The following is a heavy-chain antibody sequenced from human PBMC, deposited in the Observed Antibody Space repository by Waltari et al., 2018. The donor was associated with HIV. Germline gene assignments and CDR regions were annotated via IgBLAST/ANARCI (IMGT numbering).Heavy chain of an antibody. D-gene: IGHD3-10*01. J-gene: IGHJ6*02. Sequence: STWGMHWLRQAPGKGLEWVAVLSYDGSDKYYADSVRGRFTISRDNSKNTLYLQMNNLRAEDTAVYFCARRGVLTYYYTMDVWGQGTTVTVSS. V-gene: IGHV3-33*05. CDR3: ARRGVLTYYYTMDV. CDR1: STWG. CDR2: LSYDGSDK.